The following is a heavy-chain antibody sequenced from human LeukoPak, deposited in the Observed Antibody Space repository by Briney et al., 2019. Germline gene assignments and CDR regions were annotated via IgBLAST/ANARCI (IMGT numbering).Heavy chain of an antibody. D-gene: IGHD2-21*01. CDR2: ITSSGSTI. CDR1: GFTFSTYE. Sequence: PGGSLRLSCAASGFTFSTYEMNWVRQAPGKGLEWVSYITSSGSTIYYADSVKGRFTISRDNAKNSLYLQMNSLRAEDKAVYYCASLAVVIAIPGYYGMDVWGEGTKVTVSS. CDR3: ASLAVVIAIPGYYGMDV. V-gene: IGHV3-48*03. J-gene: IGHJ6*04.